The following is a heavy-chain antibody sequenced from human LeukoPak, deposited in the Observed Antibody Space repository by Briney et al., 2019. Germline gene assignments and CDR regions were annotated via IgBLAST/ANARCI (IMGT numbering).Heavy chain of an antibody. CDR2: ISWNSGSI. CDR3: AKDANYYDSSGYYDY. D-gene: IGHD3-22*01. J-gene: IGHJ4*02. V-gene: IGHV3-9*03. CDR1: GFTFDDYA. Sequence: GRSLRLSCAASGFTFDDYAMHWVRQAPGKGLEWVSGISWNSGSIGYADSVKGRFTISRDNAKNSLYLQMNSLRAEDMALYYCAKDANYYDSSGYYDYWGQGTLVTVSS.